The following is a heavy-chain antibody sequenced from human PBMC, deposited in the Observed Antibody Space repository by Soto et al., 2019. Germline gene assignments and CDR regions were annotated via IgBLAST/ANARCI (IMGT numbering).Heavy chain of an antibody. Sequence: EVQLLESGGGLVQPGGSLRLSCAASGFTFSTYAMSWVRQAPGKGLEWVSAISLGGSYTYYADSVKGRFTISRDNSKNRLYLQRNSLRAEDTAVYYCAKGQSDSGSYYTPLAHGMDVWGRGTTVTVSS. D-gene: IGHD1-26*01. J-gene: IGHJ6*02. CDR1: GFTFSTYA. CDR3: AKGQSDSGSYYTPLAHGMDV. CDR2: ISLGGSYT. V-gene: IGHV3-23*01.